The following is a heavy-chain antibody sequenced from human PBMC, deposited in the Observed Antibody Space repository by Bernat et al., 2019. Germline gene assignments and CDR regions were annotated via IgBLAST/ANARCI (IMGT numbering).Heavy chain of an antibody. D-gene: IGHD3-3*01. CDR3: AKHPPLAILDRIDV. CDR2: IDPSDSDT. V-gene: IGHV5-51*01. CDR1: GYSFINYW. Sequence: EVQLVQSGAEVKRPGESLKISCKTSGYSFINYWFSWVRQMPGKGLEWMGAIDPSDSDTRYSPSFQGQVTISADKSINTTYLQWSSLEASDTATYYCAKHPPLAILDRIDVWGPGVVVTVSS. J-gene: IGHJ4*02.